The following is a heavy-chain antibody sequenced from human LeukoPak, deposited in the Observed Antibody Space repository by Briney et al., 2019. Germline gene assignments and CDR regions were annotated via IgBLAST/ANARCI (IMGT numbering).Heavy chain of an antibody. CDR1: GYTFTSYD. J-gene: IGHJ6*03. CDR2: MNPNSGNT. D-gene: IGHD6-19*01. CDR3: ARGYSSGLFYYYYYMDV. Sequence: ASVKVSCKASGYTFTSYDMNWVRQATGQGLEWMGWMNPNSGNTGYAQKFQGRVTMTRNTSISTAYMELSSLRSEDTAVYYCARGYSSGLFYYYYYMDVWGKGTTVTTSS. V-gene: IGHV1-8*01.